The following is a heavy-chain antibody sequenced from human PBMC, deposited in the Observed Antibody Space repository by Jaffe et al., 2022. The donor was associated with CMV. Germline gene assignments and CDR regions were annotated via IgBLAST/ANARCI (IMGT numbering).Heavy chain of an antibody. V-gene: IGHV4-34*01. CDR1: GGSFSGYY. CDR2: INHSGST. D-gene: IGHD3-10*01. J-gene: IGHJ5*02. Sequence: QVQLQQWGAGLLKPSETLSLTCAVYGGSFSGYYWSWIRQPPGKGLEWIGEINHSGSTNYNPSLKSRVTISVDTSKNQFSLKLSSVTAADTAVYYCARARYYGSGKWWFDPWGQGTLVTVSS. CDR3: ARARYYGSGKWWFDP.